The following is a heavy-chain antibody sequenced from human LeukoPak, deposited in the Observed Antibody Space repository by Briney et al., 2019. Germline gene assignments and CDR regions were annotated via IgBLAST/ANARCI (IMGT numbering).Heavy chain of an antibody. CDR1: GFTFSSHW. D-gene: IGHD2-2*02. CDR3: ARVPAAILSFDY. J-gene: IGHJ4*02. CDR2: INGDGTNT. Sequence: GGSLRLSCAASGFTFSSHWMHWVRQAPGKGLVWVSRINGDGTNTPYVDSVKGRFTVSRDNVKNTLYLQTNSLRAEDTAVYYCARVPAAILSFDYWGQGTLVTVSS. V-gene: IGHV3-74*01.